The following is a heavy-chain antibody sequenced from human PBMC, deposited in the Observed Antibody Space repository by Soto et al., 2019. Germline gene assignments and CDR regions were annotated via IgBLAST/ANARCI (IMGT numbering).Heavy chain of an antibody. V-gene: IGHV3-72*01. CDR1: GFTFSDHY. J-gene: IGHJ4*02. Sequence: EVQLVESGGGLVQPGGSLRLSCAASGFTFSDHYMDWVRQAPGKGLEWVGRTRNKANSYTTEYAASVKGRFTISRDDSKNSLYLQMNSLKTEDTAMYYCARYGYDSSGYFHPYWGQGTLVTVSS. D-gene: IGHD3-22*01. CDR3: ARYGYDSSGYFHPY. CDR2: TRNKANSYTT.